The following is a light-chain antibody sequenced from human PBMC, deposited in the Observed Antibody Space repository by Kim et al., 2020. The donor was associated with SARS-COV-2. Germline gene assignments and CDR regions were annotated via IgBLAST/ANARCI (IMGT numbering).Light chain of an antibody. CDR1: QSITNNY. J-gene: IGKJ3*01. Sequence: EIVLTQSPGTLSLSPGERATLSCRASQSITNNYLAWYQQQPGQAPRLLIYGASYRATGIPDRFSGSGSGTDFTLTISRLEPEDFAEYYCQQYGNSVFTFGPGTKVDIK. V-gene: IGKV3-20*01. CDR3: QQYGNSVFT. CDR2: GAS.